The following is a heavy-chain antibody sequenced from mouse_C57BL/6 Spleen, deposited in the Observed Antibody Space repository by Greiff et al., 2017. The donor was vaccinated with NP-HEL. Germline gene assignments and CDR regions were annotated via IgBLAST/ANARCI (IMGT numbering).Heavy chain of an antibody. V-gene: IGHV5-4*01. CDR1: GFTFSSYA. D-gene: IGHD1-1*01. J-gene: IGHJ4*01. CDR2: ISDGGSYT. CDR3: ARDEEYYYGSSGYAMDY. Sequence: EVKLVESGGGLVKPGGSLKLSCAASGFTFSSYAMSWVRQTPEKRLEWVATISDGGSYTYYPDNVKGRFTISRDNAKNNLYLQMSHLKSEDTAMYYCARDEEYYYGSSGYAMDYWGQGTSVTVSS.